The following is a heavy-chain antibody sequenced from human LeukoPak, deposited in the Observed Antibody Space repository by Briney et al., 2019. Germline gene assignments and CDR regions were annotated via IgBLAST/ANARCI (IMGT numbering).Heavy chain of an antibody. CDR1: GGTFSSYA. D-gene: IGHD6-19*01. CDR2: IIPIFGTA. V-gene: IGHV1-69*06. Sequence: ASVKVSCKASGGTFSSYAISWVRQAPGQGLEWMGGIIPIFGTANYAQKFQGRVTITADKSTSTAYMELSSLRSEDTAVYYCARATPGYSSGWFFDYWGQGTLVTVSS. J-gene: IGHJ4*02. CDR3: ARATPGYSSGWFFDY.